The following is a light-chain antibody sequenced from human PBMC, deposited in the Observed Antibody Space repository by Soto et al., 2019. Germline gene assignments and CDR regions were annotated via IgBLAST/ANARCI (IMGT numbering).Light chain of an antibody. J-gene: IGKJ1*01. CDR2: GAS. Sequence: EIVMTQSLATLSVSPGERVTLSCRASQSINRDLAWFQQKPGQAPRLLIYGASTRATDIPVTFSGSGSGTDFTLTISSLQSEDFAVYYCQQYNDWPRTFGQGTKVDIK. V-gene: IGKV3-15*01. CDR3: QQYNDWPRT. CDR1: QSINRD.